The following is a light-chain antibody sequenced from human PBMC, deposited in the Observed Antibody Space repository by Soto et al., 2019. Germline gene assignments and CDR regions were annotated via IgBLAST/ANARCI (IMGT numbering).Light chain of an antibody. CDR1: QSVSGN. CDR2: GAS. J-gene: IGKJ1*01. Sequence: EIVMTQSPATLSVSPGERATLSCRASQSVSGNLAWYQQKPGQLPRLLIYGASTRATGIPARFSGSGSGTEFTLTISSLQSEEIAVYYCQQYNNWPPAFGQGNKVEIK. CDR3: QQYNNWPPA. V-gene: IGKV3-15*01.